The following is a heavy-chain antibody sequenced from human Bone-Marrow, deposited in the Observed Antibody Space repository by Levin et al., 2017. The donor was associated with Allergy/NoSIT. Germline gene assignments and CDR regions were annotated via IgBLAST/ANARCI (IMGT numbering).Heavy chain of an antibody. V-gene: IGHV3-33*01. D-gene: IGHD6-13*01. CDR3: VRGAPGGFNAAAGERWFDP. J-gene: IGHJ5*02. Sequence: LAGGSLRLSCAASGFTFGTHDIHWVRQAPGKGLEWVAVIWWDGSKEHYGDSVKGRFIISRDNSKNTASLQMNSLKVEDTAMYYCVRGAPGGFNAAAGERWFDPWGQGTLVTVSS. CDR2: IWWDGSKE. CDR1: GFTFGTHD.